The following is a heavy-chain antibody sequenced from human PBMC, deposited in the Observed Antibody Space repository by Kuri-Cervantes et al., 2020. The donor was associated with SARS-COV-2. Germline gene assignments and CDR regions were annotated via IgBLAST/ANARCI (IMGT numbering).Heavy chain of an antibody. CDR1: GFTFSSYW. J-gene: IGHJ4*02. D-gene: IGHD3-9*01. CDR2: IKQDGSEK. Sequence: GESLKISCAASGFTFSSYWMSWVRQAPGKGLEWVANIKQDGSEKYYADSVKGRFTISRDNSKNTLYLQMNSLRAEDTAVYYCAKAGRKLRYFDWLLTFDYWGQGTLVTVSS. V-gene: IGHV3-7*02. CDR3: AKAGRKLRYFDWLLTFDY.